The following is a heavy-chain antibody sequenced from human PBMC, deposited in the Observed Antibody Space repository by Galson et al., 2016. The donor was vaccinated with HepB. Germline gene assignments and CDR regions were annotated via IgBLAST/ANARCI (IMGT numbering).Heavy chain of an antibody. CDR1: GFVFSNFG. J-gene: IGHJ4*02. V-gene: IGHV3-23*01. Sequence: SLRLSCAASGFVFSNFGLSWVRQAPGKGLEWVASISTRRTTYYSDSVQGRFTISRDNSNNTLYRQMNGLRAEDTAVYYCAKERLVRRILDHWGQGTLLTVSS. CDR3: AKERLVRRILDH. D-gene: IGHD1-1*01. CDR2: ISTRRTT.